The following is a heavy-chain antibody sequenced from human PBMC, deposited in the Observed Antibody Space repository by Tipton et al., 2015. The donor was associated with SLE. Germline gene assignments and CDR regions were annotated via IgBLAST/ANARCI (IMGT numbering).Heavy chain of an antibody. CDR2: ISYTGNT. CDR1: GASISTHY. Sequence: TLSLTCTVSGASISTHYWSWIRQPPGKGLEWIGYISYTGNTNFNPSLKSRVTMSVATSKNQFSLRLTSVTAAETAMYYCARDSAVNFWYFDLWGRGTLVTVSS. V-gene: IGHV4-59*11. J-gene: IGHJ2*01. CDR3: ARDSAVNFWYFDL.